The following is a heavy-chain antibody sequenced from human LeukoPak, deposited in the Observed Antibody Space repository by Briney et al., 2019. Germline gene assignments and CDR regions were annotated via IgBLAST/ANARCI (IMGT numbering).Heavy chain of an antibody. CDR3: AKAAYYYDSPYGMDV. V-gene: IGHV3-23*01. CDR2: ISGSGGST. Sequence: PGGSLRLSCAASGFTFSSYAMSWVRQAPGKGLEWVSAISGSGGSTYYADSVKGRFTISRDNSKNTLYLQMNSLRAEDTAVCYCAKAAYYYDSPYGMDVWGQGTTVTVSS. J-gene: IGHJ6*02. CDR1: GFTFSSYA. D-gene: IGHD3-22*01.